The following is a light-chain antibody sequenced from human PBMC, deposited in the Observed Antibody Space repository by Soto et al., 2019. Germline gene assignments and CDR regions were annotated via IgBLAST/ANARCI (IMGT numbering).Light chain of an antibody. CDR2: EVS. V-gene: IGLV2-14*01. CDR1: SSDVGGYNY. CDR3: SSFTSSNTWV. Sequence: QSALTQPASVSGSPGQSITISCTGTSSDVGGYNYVSWYQQHPGKAPKLMIYEVSNRPSGVSNRFSGSKSGDTASLTIAGLQREDEADYYCSSFTSSNTWVFGGGSKLTAL. J-gene: IGLJ3*02.